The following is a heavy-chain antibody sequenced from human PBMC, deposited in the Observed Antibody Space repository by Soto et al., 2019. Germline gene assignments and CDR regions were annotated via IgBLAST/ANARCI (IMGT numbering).Heavy chain of an antibody. CDR2: ISYNGRNK. CDR3: ARQAKIGDRSQFYFDS. J-gene: IGHJ4*02. CDR1: GFTFSFYA. D-gene: IGHD3-16*01. V-gene: IGHV3-30*04. Sequence: QVQLVESGGDVVQPGRSLRLSCAASGFTFSFYAMHWVRQAPGKGLEWVAVISYNGRNKHYVDSMKGRFTISRDNSQDTLYLQMDSLSPDDTAVYYCARQAKIGDRSQFYFDSWGQGTLDTVSS.